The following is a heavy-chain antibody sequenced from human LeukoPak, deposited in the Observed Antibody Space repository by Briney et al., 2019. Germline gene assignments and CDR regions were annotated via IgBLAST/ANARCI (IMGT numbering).Heavy chain of an antibody. CDR2: IYDSGST. CDR1: GGSIRSSYYY. J-gene: IGHJ3*02. V-gene: IGHV4-39*01. CDR3: ARATLWRTGTPGQAVDI. D-gene: IGHD1/OR15-1a*01. Sequence: SETLSLTCTVSGGSIRSSYYYWGWIRQPPGKGLEWIGSIYDSGSTYYNPSLKSRVTISVDTSKNQFSLKLNSVTAADTAVYYCARATLWRTGTPGQAVDIWGQGTMVTVSS.